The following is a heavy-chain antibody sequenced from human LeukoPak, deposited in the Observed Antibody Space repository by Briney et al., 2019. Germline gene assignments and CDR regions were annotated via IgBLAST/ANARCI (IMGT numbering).Heavy chain of an antibody. V-gene: IGHV1-18*01. Sequence: ASVKVSCKASGYTFTSYGISWVRQAPGQGLEWMGRISAYNGNTNYAQKLQGRVTMTTDTSTSTAYMELRSLRSDDTAVYYCARRVVVAATWGFDYWGQGTLVTVSS. CDR1: GYTFTSYG. CDR3: ARRVVVAATWGFDY. CDR2: ISAYNGNT. D-gene: IGHD2-15*01. J-gene: IGHJ4*02.